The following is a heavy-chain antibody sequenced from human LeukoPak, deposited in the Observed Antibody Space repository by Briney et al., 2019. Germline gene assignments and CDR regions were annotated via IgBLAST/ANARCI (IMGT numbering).Heavy chain of an antibody. CDR2: INSDGSWT. D-gene: IGHD2/OR15-2a*01. Sequence: GRSLRLSCAASGSYWMHWVRQAPGKGLVWVSHINSDGSWTSYADSVKGRFTISKDNAKNTVYLQMNNLRAEDTAVYYCVSFYETYWGRGTLVTVSS. CDR3: VSFYETY. CDR1: GSYW. J-gene: IGHJ4*02. V-gene: IGHV3-74*01.